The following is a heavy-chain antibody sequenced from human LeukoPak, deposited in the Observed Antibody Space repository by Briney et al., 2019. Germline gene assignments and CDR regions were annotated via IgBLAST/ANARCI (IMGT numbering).Heavy chain of an antibody. CDR2: INANTGVT. Sequence: ASMTVSCKTSGFTFTGHYMHWVRQAPGQGLEWMGWINANTGVTHYALKFQGRVTMTRDMSTSTDYMELSSLRSEDTAVYYCARDNSVGDYAWWFDPWGQGTLVTVSS. CDR1: GFTFTGHY. CDR3: ARDNSVGDYAWWFDP. V-gene: IGHV1-2*02. D-gene: IGHD1-26*01. J-gene: IGHJ5*02.